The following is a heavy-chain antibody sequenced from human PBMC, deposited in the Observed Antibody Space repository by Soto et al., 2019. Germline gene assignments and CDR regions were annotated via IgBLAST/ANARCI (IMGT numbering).Heavy chain of an antibody. CDR3: AKQLGYCSSTSCRDYYYGMDV. CDR1: GFTFSNYG. CDR2: ISYDGSNK. V-gene: IGHV3-30*18. Sequence: LRLSCAASGFTFSNYGMHWVRQAPGKGLEWVAVISYDGSNKYYADSVKGRLTISRDNSKNTLYLQMNSLRTEDTAVYYCAKQLGYCSSTSCRDYYYGMDVWGRGTTVTVSS. J-gene: IGHJ6*02. D-gene: IGHD2-2*01.